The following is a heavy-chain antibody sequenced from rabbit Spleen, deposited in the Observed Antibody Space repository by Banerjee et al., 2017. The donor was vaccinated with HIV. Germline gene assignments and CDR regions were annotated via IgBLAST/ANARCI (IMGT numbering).Heavy chain of an antibody. CDR3: ARDGSGGISYYFNL. V-gene: IGHV1S40*01. CDR2: IYTGNSKT. D-gene: IGHD1-1*01. CDR1: AFSFSRGYD. Sequence: QQLVESGGGLVKPGASLTLTCKASAFSFSRGYDMCWVRQAPGKGLEWIACIYTGNSKTYYANWAKGRFTISKTSSTTVTLQMTSLTAADTATYFCARDGSGGISYYFNLWGPGTLVTVS. J-gene: IGHJ4*01.